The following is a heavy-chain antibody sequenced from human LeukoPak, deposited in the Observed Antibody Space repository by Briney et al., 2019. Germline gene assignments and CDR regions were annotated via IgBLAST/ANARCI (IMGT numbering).Heavy chain of an antibody. CDR1: GFTFSSYA. D-gene: IGHD6-19*01. Sequence: GGSLRLSCAASGFTFSSYAMSWVRQAPGKGLEWVSAIRGSGGSTYYADSVKGRFTISRDNSKNTLYLQMNSLRAEDTAVYYCAKRLVGSGWCLDYWGQGTLVTVSS. J-gene: IGHJ4*02. CDR2: IRGSGGST. V-gene: IGHV3-23*01. CDR3: AKRLVGSGWCLDY.